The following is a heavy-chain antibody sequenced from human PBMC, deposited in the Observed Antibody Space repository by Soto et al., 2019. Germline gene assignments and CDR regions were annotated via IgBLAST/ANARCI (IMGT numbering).Heavy chain of an antibody. J-gene: IGHJ4*02. CDR2: ISTSGSTI. CDR1: VFTFSRYE. D-gene: IGHD6-13*01. V-gene: IGHV3-48*03. CDR3: ARELAAAGSFDY. Sequence: PWWSLRLSCAASVFTFSRYEMNWFRQAPGKGLEWISYISTSGSTIYYADSVKGRFTISRDNAKNSLYLQMNSLRAEDTAVYYCARELAAAGSFDYWGQGTLVTVSS.